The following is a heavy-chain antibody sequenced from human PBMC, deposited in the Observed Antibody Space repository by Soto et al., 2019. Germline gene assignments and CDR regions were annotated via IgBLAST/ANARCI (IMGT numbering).Heavy chain of an antibody. CDR2: ISYDEIDK. V-gene: IGHV3-30*04. J-gene: IGHJ4*02. D-gene: IGHD3-10*01. CDR1: GFTFSNYT. CDR3: AGRSGSSDY. Sequence: QVQLVESGGGVVQPVRSLRLSCAASGFTFSNYTMHWVRQAPGKGMEWVALISYDEIDKYYEEAVKGRLTIYRDNSKNTLYLQMDSLRVEDTAVYYCAGRSGSSDYWGQGTLVTVS.